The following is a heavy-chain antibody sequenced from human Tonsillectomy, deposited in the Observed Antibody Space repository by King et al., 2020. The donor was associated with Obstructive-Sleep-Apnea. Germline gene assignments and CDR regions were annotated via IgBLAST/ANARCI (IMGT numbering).Heavy chain of an antibody. V-gene: IGHV3-48*01. CDR2: ISMCGSDT. J-gene: IGHJ4*02. D-gene: IGHD7-27*01. Sequence: QLVQSGGGLVHPGGSLTLSCSASGFRVSWFSMNWVRQAPGKGLEWISYISMCGSDTYYADSVKGRFTISRDAAKDSLYLQLNSLRVEDTAVYYCASDRNWAFDYWGRGTLVTVSA. CDR3: ASDRNWAFDY. CDR1: GFRVSWFS.